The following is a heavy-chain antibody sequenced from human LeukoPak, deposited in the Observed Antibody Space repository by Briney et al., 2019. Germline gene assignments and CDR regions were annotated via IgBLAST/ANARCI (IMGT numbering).Heavy chain of an antibody. J-gene: IGHJ4*02. CDR1: GGTFSIYA. D-gene: IGHD1/OR15-1a*01. Sequence: ASVTVSFKASGGTFSIYAISWVRQAPGQGLGWMGRIIPILGIANYAQKFQGRVTITADKSTSTAYMELSSLKSEDTAVYYCARVGTSQGYFDYWGQGTLVTVSS. CDR2: IIPILGIA. CDR3: ARVGTSQGYFDY. V-gene: IGHV1-69*04.